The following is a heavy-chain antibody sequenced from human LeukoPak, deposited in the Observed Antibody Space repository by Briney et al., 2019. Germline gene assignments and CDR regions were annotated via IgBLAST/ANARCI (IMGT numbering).Heavy chain of an antibody. CDR1: GFTFSNYW. V-gene: IGHV3-7*01. D-gene: IGHD3-9*01. J-gene: IGHJ4*02. CDR3: TRGKGLTDY. Sequence: GGSLRLSCVASGFTFSNYWMTWVRQAPGKGLEWVAKIKENGSEKYYVDSVKGRFSISRDNTKNSLYLQMNSLRAEDTAVYYCTRGKGLTDYWGQGTLVIVSS. CDR2: IKENGSEK.